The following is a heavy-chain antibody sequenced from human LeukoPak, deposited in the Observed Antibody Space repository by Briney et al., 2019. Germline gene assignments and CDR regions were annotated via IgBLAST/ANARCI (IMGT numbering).Heavy chain of an antibody. D-gene: IGHD2-2*01. CDR1: GGTFSSYA. CDR2: IIPIFGTA. V-gene: IGHV1-69*06. J-gene: IGHJ4*02. Sequence: EASVKVSCKASGGTFSSYAISWVRQAPGQGLEWMGGIIPIFGTANYAQKFQGRVTITAEKSTSTAYLALNSLRSEDTAVYYCASLQGGYCSSTSCPEIDYWGQGTLVTVSS. CDR3: ASLQGGYCSSTSCPEIDY.